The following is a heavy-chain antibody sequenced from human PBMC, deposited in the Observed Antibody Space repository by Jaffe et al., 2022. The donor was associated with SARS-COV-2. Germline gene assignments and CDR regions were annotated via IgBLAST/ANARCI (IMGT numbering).Heavy chain of an antibody. CDR1: GYTFTSYD. CDR3: ASRGGSMVRGPQRRYGMDV. D-gene: IGHD3-10*01. J-gene: IGHJ6*02. CDR2: MNPNSGNT. V-gene: IGHV1-8*01. Sequence: QVQLVQSGAEVKKPGASVKVSCKASGYTFTSYDINWVRQATGQGLEWMGWMNPNSGNTGYAQKFQGRVTMTRNTSISTAYMELSSLRSEDTAVYYCASRGGSMVRGPQRRYGMDVWGQGTTVTVSS.